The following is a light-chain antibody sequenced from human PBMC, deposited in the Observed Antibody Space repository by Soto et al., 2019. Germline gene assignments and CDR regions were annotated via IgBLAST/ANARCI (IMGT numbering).Light chain of an antibody. Sequence: ETVMTQSPATLSVSPGERATLSCRASQSVDNKLAWYQQKPGQAPRLLIYDTSSRAPGFPARFSGSGSGTDFTLTISNLQSEDFAVYYCQQYNNWPRTFGEGTKVEVK. V-gene: IGKV3-15*01. CDR2: DTS. CDR3: QQYNNWPRT. CDR1: QSVDNK. J-gene: IGKJ1*01.